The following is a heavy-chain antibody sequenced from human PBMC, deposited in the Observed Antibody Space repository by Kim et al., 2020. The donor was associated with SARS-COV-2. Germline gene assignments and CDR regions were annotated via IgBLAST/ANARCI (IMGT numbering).Heavy chain of an antibody. Sequence: GGSLRLSCAASGFTFSSYAMHWVRQAPGKGLEYVSAISSNGGSTYYADSVKGRFTISRDNSKNTLYLQMGSLRAEDMAVYYCARGGSSSWSDYYYYYGMDVWGQGTTVTVSS. CDR1: GFTFSSYA. CDR2: ISSNGGST. V-gene: IGHV3-64*02. D-gene: IGHD6-13*01. CDR3: ARGGSSSWSDYYYYYGMDV. J-gene: IGHJ6*02.